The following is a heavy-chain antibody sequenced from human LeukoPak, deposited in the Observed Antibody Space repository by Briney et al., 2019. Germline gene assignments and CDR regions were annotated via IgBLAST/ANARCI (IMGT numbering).Heavy chain of an antibody. V-gene: IGHV4-31*03. Sequence: SETLSLTCTLSCVSISCGVYYWRWIRHHPGKGLEWSGYIYYSETIYYNPSLKSRVTISVDTSKNQFSLKMSSVTDADTAVYCSASSPGGNWFDPWGQGTLVTVSS. CDR1: CVSISCGVYY. D-gene: IGHD4-23*01. J-gene: IGHJ5*02. CDR2: IYYSETI. CDR3: ASSPGGNWFDP.